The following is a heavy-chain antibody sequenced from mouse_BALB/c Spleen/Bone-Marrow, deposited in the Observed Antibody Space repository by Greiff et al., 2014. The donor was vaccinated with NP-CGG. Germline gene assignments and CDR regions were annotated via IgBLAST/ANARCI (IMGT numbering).Heavy chain of an antibody. V-gene: IGHV1S130*01. D-gene: IGHD1-1*01. J-gene: IGHJ2*01. CDR2: IHPNSGNT. CDR3: ANYYGSSSY. CDR1: GYTFTSSW. Sequence: VQLQQSGSVLVRPGASVKLSCKASGYTFTSSWMHWAKQRPGQGLEWIGEIHPNSGNTNYNEKFKGKATLTVDTSPSTVYVDLSSLTSEDSAVYYCANYYGSSSYWGQGTTLTVSS.